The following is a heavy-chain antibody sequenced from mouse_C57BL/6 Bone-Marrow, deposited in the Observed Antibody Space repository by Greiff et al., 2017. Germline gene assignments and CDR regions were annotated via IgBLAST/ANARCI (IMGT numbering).Heavy chain of an antibody. CDR3: AREGGYDEGDWYFDV. Sequence: VQLQQSGPELVKPGASVKISCKASGYSFTGYYMNWVKQSPEKSLEWIGEINPSTGGTTYNQKFKAKATLTVDKSSSTAYMQLKSLTSEDSAVYYCAREGGYDEGDWYFDVWGTGTTVTVSS. J-gene: IGHJ1*03. CDR1: GYSFTGYY. CDR2: INPSTGGT. D-gene: IGHD2-2*01. V-gene: IGHV1-42*01.